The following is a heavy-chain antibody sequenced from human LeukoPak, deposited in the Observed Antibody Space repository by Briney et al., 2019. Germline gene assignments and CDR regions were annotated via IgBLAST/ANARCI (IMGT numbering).Heavy chain of an antibody. V-gene: IGHV4-31*03. J-gene: IGHJ4*02. CDR1: GGPISSGGYY. D-gene: IGHD1-14*01. CDR2: IYYSGST. Sequence: PSQTLSLTCTVSGGPISSGGYYWSWIRQHPGKGLEWIGYIYYSGSTYYNPSLKSRVTISVDTPKNQFSLKLSSVTAADTAVYYCARDYAPEVYFDYWGQGTLVTVSS. CDR3: ARDYAPEVYFDY.